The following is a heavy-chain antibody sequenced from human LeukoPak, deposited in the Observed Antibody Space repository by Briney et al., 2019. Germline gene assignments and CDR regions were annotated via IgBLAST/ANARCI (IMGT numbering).Heavy chain of an antibody. J-gene: IGHJ4*02. V-gene: IGHV4-59*01. CDR3: ARSSLGTYYFDY. CDR2: IYYSGST. CDR1: GGSISSYY. D-gene: IGHD7-27*01. Sequence: SETLSLTCTVSGGSISSYYWSWIRQPPGKRLEWIGYIYYSGSTNYNPSLKSRVTISVDTSKNQFSLKLSSVTAADTAVYYCARSSLGTYYFDYWGQGTLVTVSS.